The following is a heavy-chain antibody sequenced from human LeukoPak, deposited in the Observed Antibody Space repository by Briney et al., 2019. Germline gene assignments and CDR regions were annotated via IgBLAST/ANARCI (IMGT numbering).Heavy chain of an antibody. CDR1: GGSISSYY. CDR3: ARDRKGYCSGGSCYSSTSKYYYYMDV. D-gene: IGHD2-15*01. CDR2: IYYSGST. V-gene: IGHV4-59*01. J-gene: IGHJ6*03. Sequence: PSETLSLTRTVSGGSISSYYWSWIRQPPGKGLEWIGYIYYSGSTNYNPSLKSRVTISVDTSKNQFSLKLSSVTAADTAVYYCARDRKGYCSGGSCYSSTSKYYYYMDVWGKATTVTISS.